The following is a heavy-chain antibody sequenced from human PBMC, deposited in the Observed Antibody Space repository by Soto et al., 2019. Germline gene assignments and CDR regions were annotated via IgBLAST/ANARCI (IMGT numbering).Heavy chain of an antibody. V-gene: IGHV4-34*01. D-gene: IGHD6-13*01. CDR3: ARVPGTDYYYYMDF. CDR1: GGSFRGYY. CDR2: IHHSAST. J-gene: IGHJ6*03. Sequence: QVQLQPWGAGLLKPSETLSLPCAVYGGSFRGYYWSWIRQPPGKGLEWIGEIHHSASTNYNPSLMSRVTISVDTSKNQCSLKLSAVNAANTAVYYCARVPGTDYYYYMDFWCKGNTVTVSS.